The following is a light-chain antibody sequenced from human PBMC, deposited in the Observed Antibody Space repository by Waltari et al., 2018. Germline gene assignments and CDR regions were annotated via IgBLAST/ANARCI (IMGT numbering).Light chain of an antibody. Sequence: EIVLTQSPATLSLSPGERATLSCRASQSVSSYLAWYQQKPGQAPRLLIYDASNRATGIPARFSGSGSVTDFTLTISSLEPEDFAVYYCQQRSNWPSTFGQVTKVEIK. J-gene: IGKJ1*01. CDR3: QQRSNWPST. CDR2: DAS. CDR1: QSVSSY. V-gene: IGKV3-11*01.